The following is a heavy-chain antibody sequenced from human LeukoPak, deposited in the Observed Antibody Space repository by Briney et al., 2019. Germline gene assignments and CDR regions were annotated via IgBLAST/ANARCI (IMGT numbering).Heavy chain of an antibody. CDR1: GYTFTSYY. CDR2: INPSGGST. J-gene: IGHJ6*03. CDR3: ARVPAAGTPYYYYYMDV. V-gene: IGHV1-46*01. Sequence: EASVKVSCKASGYTFTSYYMHWVRQAPGQGLEWMGIINPSGGSTSYAQKFQGRVTMTRDMSTSTVYMELSRLRSEDTAVYYCARVPAAGTPYYYYYMDVWGKGTTVTVSS. D-gene: IGHD6-13*01.